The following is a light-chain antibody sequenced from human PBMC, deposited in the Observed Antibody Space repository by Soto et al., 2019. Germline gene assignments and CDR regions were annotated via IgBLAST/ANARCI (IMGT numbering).Light chain of an antibody. CDR2: DVI. Sequence: QSVLTQPASVSDSPGQSITISCIGTSSDIGAFNHVSWHQQHPGKAPKLIIYDVINRPPGVSNRFSGSKTGNTASLIISGLQAEDEADYYCSSYTSSSSYVFGSGTKLTVL. CDR1: SSDIGAFNH. V-gene: IGLV2-14*03. J-gene: IGLJ1*01. CDR3: SSYTSSSSYV.